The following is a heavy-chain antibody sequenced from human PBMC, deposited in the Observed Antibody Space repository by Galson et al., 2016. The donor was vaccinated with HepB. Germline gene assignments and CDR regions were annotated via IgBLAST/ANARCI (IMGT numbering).Heavy chain of an antibody. Sequence: SVKVSCTASGVTFNTSAFSWVRQAPGQGLEWMAGITPFIRRSKYAQRVQGRVSITRDTSASIAYMELTSLTSEDTAVYYCARGKGFLSQYGMDVWGQGTTVIVSS. CDR1: GVTFNTSA. CDR3: ARGKGFLSQYGMDV. J-gene: IGHJ6*02. D-gene: IGHD2/OR15-2a*01. V-gene: IGHV1-69*10. CDR2: ITPFIRRS.